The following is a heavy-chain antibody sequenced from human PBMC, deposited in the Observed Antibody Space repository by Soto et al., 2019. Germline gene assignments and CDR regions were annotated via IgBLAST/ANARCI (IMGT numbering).Heavy chain of an antibody. V-gene: IGHV4-30-2*06. J-gene: IGHJ6*02. CDR2: IYATGKT. CDR1: GGSMSSGGHS. CDR3: ARAPPGPSPRWDV. D-gene: IGHD3-10*01. Sequence: QVQLQESGSGLVKPSQTLSVTCAVSGGSMSSGGHSWSWIRQSPGKGLEWIGCIYATGKTYYNPSLKSRVTISVDTSKNQFSLNVTSVTAADTAVYYCARAPPGPSPRWDVWGQGTTDTVSS.